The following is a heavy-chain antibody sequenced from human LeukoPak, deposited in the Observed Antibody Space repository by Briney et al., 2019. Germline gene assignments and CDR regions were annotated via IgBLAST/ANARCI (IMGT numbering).Heavy chain of an antibody. V-gene: IGHV4-38-2*01. D-gene: IGHD1-1*01. J-gene: IGHJ4*02. CDR3: ARINWNPDY. CDR2: IHHSGSI. CDR1: GYSISNGYH. Sequence: SETLSLTCGVSGYSISNGYHWGWIRQPPGKGLEWIGSIHHSGSIYHNPSLKSRVTISVDTSKNQFSLKLTSVTASDTAVYYCARINWNPDYWGQGTLVTVSP.